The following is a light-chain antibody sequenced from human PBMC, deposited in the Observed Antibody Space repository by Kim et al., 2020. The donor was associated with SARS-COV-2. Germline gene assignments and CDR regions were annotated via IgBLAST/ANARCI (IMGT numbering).Light chain of an antibody. CDR3: QAWDSSTVV. CDR2: QDS. CDR1: KLGDKY. J-gene: IGLJ2*01. V-gene: IGLV3-1*01. Sequence: SYELTQPPSVSVSPGQTASITCSGDKLGDKYACWYQQKPGQSPVLVIYQDSKRPSGIPERFSGSNSGNTATLTISGTQAMVEADYYCQAWDSSTVVFGGGTQLT.